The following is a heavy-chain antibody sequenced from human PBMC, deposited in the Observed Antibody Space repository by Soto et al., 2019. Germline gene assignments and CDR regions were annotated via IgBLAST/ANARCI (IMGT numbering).Heavy chain of an antibody. CDR2: IHHSGTT. Sequence: SETLSLTCAVYGESCDGYYYWTWIRQPPGKGLEWIGEIHHSGTTNYNASLKSRVTISVDTSKNQFSLKLSSVTAADLGVYYCARGKSVGRLFLLTYSGLDVWGQGTTVTVSS. CDR1: GESCDGYY. J-gene: IGHJ6*02. CDR3: ARGKSVGRLFLLTYSGLDV. D-gene: IGHD2-21*01. V-gene: IGHV4-34*01.